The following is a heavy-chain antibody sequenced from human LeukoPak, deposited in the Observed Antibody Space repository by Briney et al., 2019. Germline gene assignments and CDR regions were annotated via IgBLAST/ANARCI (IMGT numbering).Heavy chain of an antibody. D-gene: IGHD3-10*01. J-gene: IGHJ3*02. V-gene: IGHV3-23*01. CDR3: AKSPALWGEGTGSALYI. Sequence: AGGTLRLSCAASGDIFSTFAMSWVRQAPGRGLEWVSGISTISSTFYADSVKGRFTISRDNSKNTLYLQMNSLRAEDTAVYYWAKSPALWGEGTGSALYIWGRGTMVTVSS. CDR2: ISTISST. CDR1: GDIFSTFA.